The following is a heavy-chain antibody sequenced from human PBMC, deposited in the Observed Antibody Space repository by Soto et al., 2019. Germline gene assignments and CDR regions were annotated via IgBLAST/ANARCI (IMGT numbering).Heavy chain of an antibody. Sequence: PGGSLRLSCAASGFTFSNYGMHWVRQAPGKGLEWVAVIWYNGNKKFYTDSVKGRFTISRDNSKNTLYLQINSLRAEDTAVYYCVRDQAYCGGDCPYYYGLDVWGQGTTVTVSS. CDR1: GFTFSNYG. CDR3: VRDQAYCGGDCPYYYGLDV. D-gene: IGHD2-21*02. V-gene: IGHV3-33*01. CDR2: IWYNGNKK. J-gene: IGHJ6*02.